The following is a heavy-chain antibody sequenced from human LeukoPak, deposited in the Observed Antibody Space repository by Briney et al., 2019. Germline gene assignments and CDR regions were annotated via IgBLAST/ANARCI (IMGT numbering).Heavy chain of an antibody. Sequence: VASVKVSCKASGGTFSSYAISWVRQAPGQGLEWMGGIIPIFGTANYAQKFRGRVTITADESTSTAYMELSSLRSEDTAVYYCARDSGVRLFDYWGQGTLVTVSS. J-gene: IGHJ4*02. D-gene: IGHD2-8*01. V-gene: IGHV1-69*13. CDR3: ARDSGVRLFDY. CDR1: GGTFSSYA. CDR2: IIPIFGTA.